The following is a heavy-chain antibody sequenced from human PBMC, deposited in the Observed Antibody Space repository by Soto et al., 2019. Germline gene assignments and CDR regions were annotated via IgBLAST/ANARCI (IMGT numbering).Heavy chain of an antibody. CDR2: ISAYNGNT. Sequence: ASVKVSCKASGYTFTSYGISWVRQAPGQGLEWMGWISAYNGNTNYAQKLQGRVTMTTDTSTSTAYMELRSLRSDDTAIYYCARDPHEFWTSYWFDPWGQGTPVTVSS. CDR3: ARDPHEFWTSYWFDP. J-gene: IGHJ5*02. V-gene: IGHV1-18*04. CDR1: GYTFTSYG. D-gene: IGHD3-3*01.